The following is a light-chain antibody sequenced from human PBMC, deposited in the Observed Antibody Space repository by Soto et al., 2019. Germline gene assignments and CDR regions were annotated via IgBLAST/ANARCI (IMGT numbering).Light chain of an antibody. V-gene: IGKV1-39*01. Sequence: DIQLTQSPSFLSASVGGRVTITCRASQSISSWLAWYQQKPGKAPKLLIYAASTLQGGVPSRFNGSGSGTDFTLTISSLQPEDFATYYCQQSYSTPRTFGQGTKVDIK. J-gene: IGKJ1*01. CDR1: QSISSW. CDR2: AAS. CDR3: QQSYSTPRT.